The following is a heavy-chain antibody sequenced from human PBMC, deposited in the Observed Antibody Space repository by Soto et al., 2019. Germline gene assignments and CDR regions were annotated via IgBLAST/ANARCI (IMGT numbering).Heavy chain of an antibody. CDR1: GFTFNNYA. V-gene: IGHV3-23*01. CDR2: ISAGGGSQ. Sequence: VGSLRLSCAASGFTFNNYAMRWVRRAPGKGLEWVSVISAGGGSQYYADSVKGRFTISRDNSKNMVYLQMNSLRAEDTAVYYCGKYGGFYVFVTLHDLLGHYYGYWGQRTQVTVSS. CDR3: GKYGGFYVFVTLHDLLGHYYGY. J-gene: IGHJ4*01. D-gene: IGHD3-16*01.